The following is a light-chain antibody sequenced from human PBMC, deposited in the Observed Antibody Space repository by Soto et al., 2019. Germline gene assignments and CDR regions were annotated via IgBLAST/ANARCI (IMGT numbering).Light chain of an antibody. J-gene: IGKJ2*01. CDR1: QSVSSY. CDR3: QEGSYWSPGYT. V-gene: IGKV3-11*01. Sequence: EIVLTQSPATLSLSPGARATLSCRASQSVSSYLAWYQQKPGQAPRILIYDASNRSPGIPARFSGSGSGTDFTHTGSSLAPEDFAVYSWQEGSYWSPGYTFGQGTKLEIK. CDR2: DAS.